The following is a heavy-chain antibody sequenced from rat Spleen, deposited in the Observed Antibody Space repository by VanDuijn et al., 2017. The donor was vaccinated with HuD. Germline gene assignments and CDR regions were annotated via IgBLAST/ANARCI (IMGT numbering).Heavy chain of an antibody. Sequence: EVQLVESGGGLVQPGRSLKLSCAASGFTFSDYDMAWVRQAPTKGLEWVATISYDGSSTYYRDSVKGRFTISRDNAKSTLYLPMDSLGSEDRATYYCARLDYYDGYYQYVMDAWGQGASVTVSS. V-gene: IGHV5-29*01. CDR2: ISYDGSST. CDR1: GFTFSDYD. J-gene: IGHJ4*01. D-gene: IGHD1-12*03. CDR3: ARLDYYDGYYQYVMDA.